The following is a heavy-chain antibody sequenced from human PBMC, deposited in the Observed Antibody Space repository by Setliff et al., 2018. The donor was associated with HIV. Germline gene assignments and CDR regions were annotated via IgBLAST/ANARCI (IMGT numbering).Heavy chain of an antibody. V-gene: IGHV3-9*01. CDR3: AKDRSGSYSFARD. Sequence: GGSLRLSCAASGFTFDEYAMHWVRQAPGKGLEWVSGITSNSGRIGYADSIKGRFTISRDNAKSSLYLQMNSLRAEDTAVYYCAKDRSGSYSFARDWGQGTLVTVSS. J-gene: IGHJ4*02. CDR1: GFTFDEYA. D-gene: IGHD1-26*01. CDR2: ITSNSGRI.